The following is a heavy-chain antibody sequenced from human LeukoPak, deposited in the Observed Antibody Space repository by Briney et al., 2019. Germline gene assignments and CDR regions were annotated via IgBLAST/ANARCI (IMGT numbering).Heavy chain of an antibody. CDR3: ARREQQLVLRAFDI. D-gene: IGHD6-13*01. J-gene: IGHJ4*02. V-gene: IGHV4-39*01. CDR1: GGSITSSSSSF. Sequence: SETLSLTCTVPGGSITSSSSSFWGWIRQPPGKGLEWIGTIYYSGSTYYNPSLKSRVTISVDTSKNQFSLRLSSVTAADTAVYYCARREQQLVLRAFDIWGQGTLVTVSS. CDR2: IYYSGST.